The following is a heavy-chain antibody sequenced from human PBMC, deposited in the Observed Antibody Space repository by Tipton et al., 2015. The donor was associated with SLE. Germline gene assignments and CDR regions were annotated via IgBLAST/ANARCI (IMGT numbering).Heavy chain of an antibody. CDR1: GYTFTNYF. Sequence: QSGAEVKKPGASVKVSCKASGYTFTNYFMHWVRQAPGQGLEWLGMISTSAGSTTYAQRFQGRVTMTRDTSTSTVYMELSGLRSEDTAVYYCARVCQWLDGGFDYWGQGTLVTVSS. J-gene: IGHJ4*02. D-gene: IGHD6-19*01. V-gene: IGHV1-46*01. CDR3: ARVCQWLDGGFDY. CDR2: ISTSAGST.